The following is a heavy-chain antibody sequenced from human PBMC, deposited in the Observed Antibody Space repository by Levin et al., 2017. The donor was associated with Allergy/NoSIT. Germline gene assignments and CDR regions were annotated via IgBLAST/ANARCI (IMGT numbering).Heavy chain of an antibody. D-gene: IGHD4-17*01. CDR1: GYSFTSYW. CDR2: IYPGDSDT. CDR3: ARHVHGDYPWFDP. Sequence: GGSLRLSCKGSGYSFTSYWIGWVRQMPGKGLEWMGIIYPGDSDTRYSPSFQGQVTISADKSISTAYLQWSSLKASDTAMYYCARHVHGDYPWFDPWGQGTLVTVSS. V-gene: IGHV5-51*01. J-gene: IGHJ5*02.